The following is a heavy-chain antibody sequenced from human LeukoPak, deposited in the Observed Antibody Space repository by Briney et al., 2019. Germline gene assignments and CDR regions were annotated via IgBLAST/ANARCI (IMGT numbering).Heavy chain of an antibody. J-gene: IGHJ6*02. D-gene: IGHD1-7*01. CDR3: ARTRRTTPYYYYYGMDV. CDR2: IYYSGST. Sequence: SETLSLTCTVSGGSISSSSYYWGWIRQPPGKGLEWIGSIYYSGSTYYNPSLKSRVTISVDTSKNQFSLKLSSVTAADTAVYYCARTRRTTPYYYYYGMDVWGQGTTVTVSS. V-gene: IGHV4-39*01. CDR1: GGSISSSSYY.